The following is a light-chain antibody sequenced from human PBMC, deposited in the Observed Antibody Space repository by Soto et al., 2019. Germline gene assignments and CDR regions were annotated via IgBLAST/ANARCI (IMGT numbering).Light chain of an antibody. CDR1: QSVSSNY. J-gene: IGKJ1*01. CDR2: GAS. CDR3: QQYGSSPRT. V-gene: IGKV3-20*01. Sequence: EIVLTQSPGTLSLSPGERATLSCRASQSVSSNYLAWYQQKPGQTPRLLIYGASNRATGIPDRFSGSGSGTDFTLTISRLEPEDFGVYYCQQYGSSPRTFGQGTKVEIK.